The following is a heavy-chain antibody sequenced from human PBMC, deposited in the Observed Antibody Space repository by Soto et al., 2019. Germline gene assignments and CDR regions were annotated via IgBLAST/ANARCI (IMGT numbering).Heavy chain of an antibody. V-gene: IGHV5-10-1*01. Sequence: LGESLKISCKGSGYSFTSYWISGVRQMPGKGLEWMGRIDPSDSYTNYSPSFQGHVTISADKSISTAYLQWSSLKASDTAMYYCARHRISRDSSGYYYEDYWGQGTLVTVSS. CDR3: ARHRISRDSSGYYYEDY. CDR1: GYSFTSYW. D-gene: IGHD3-22*01. CDR2: IDPSDSYT. J-gene: IGHJ4*02.